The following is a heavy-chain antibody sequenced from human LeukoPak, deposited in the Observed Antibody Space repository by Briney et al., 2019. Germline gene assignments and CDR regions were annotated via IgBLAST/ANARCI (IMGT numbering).Heavy chain of an antibody. CDR3: ARDRSGSTTGVDY. D-gene: IGHD1-26*01. Sequence: SETLSLTRTVSGGSISSSSYYWGWIRQPPGKGLEWIGSIYYSGSTYYNPSLKSRVTISVDTSKNQFSLKLSSVTAADTAVYYCARDRSGSTTGVDYWGQGTLVTVSS. J-gene: IGHJ4*02. CDR2: IYYSGST. V-gene: IGHV4-39*07. CDR1: GGSISSSSYY.